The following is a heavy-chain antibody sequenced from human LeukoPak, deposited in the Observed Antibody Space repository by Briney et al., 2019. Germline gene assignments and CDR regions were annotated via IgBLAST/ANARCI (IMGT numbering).Heavy chain of an antibody. D-gene: IGHD5-18*01. CDR3: ATSHGYSYGFDY. CDR2: ISYDASNK. CDR1: GFTFSRYG. Sequence: GGSLRLSCAASGFTFSRYGMHWVRQTPGKGLEWVAVISYDASNKYYADSVKGRFTISRDNSKNTLYLQMNSLRAEDTAVYYCATSHGYSYGFDYWGQGTLVTVSS. J-gene: IGHJ4*02. V-gene: IGHV3-30*03.